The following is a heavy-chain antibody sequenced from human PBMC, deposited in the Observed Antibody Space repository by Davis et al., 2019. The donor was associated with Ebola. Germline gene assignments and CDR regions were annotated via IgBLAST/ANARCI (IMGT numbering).Heavy chain of an antibody. Sequence: SVKVSCKASGGTFSSYAISWVRQAPGQGLEWMGGIIPIFGTANYAQKFQGRVTITADESTSTAYMELSSLRSEDTAVYYCARHHVGIRPYYGMDVWGQGTTVTVSS. D-gene: IGHD1-1*01. CDR3: ARHHVGIRPYYGMDV. CDR1: GGTFSSYA. J-gene: IGHJ6*02. CDR2: IIPIFGTA. V-gene: IGHV1-69*13.